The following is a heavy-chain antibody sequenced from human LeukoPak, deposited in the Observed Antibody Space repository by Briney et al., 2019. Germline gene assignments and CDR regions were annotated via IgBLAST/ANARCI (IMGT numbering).Heavy chain of an antibody. J-gene: IGHJ4*02. CDR2: IYPGDSDN. V-gene: IGHV5-51*01. D-gene: IGHD6-19*01. Sequence: GESLQISSKGSGYSFTSYWIGWVRPMPGKGLEWMGIIYPGDSDNRYSPSFQGQVTISADKSISTAYLQWSSLKASDTAMYYCARTSIAVAYPDYWGQGTLVTVSS. CDR3: ARTSIAVAYPDY. CDR1: GYSFTSYW.